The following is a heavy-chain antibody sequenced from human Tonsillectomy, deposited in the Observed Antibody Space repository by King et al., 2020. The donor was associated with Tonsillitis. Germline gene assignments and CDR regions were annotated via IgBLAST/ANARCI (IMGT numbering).Heavy chain of an antibody. CDR2: IYYRGDT. Sequence: VQLQESGPGLVKPSETLSLTCTVSGGSVSSYYWSWIRQSPGKGLEWIGYIYYRGDTNNNPSLRSRVTFSVDTAKNQFSLRLTSVTAADTAIYYCATGGYYGSGSLFDFWGLGTLVTVSS. V-gene: IGHV4-59*02. D-gene: IGHD3-10*01. J-gene: IGHJ4*02. CDR3: ATGGYYGSGSLFDF. CDR1: GGSVSSYY.